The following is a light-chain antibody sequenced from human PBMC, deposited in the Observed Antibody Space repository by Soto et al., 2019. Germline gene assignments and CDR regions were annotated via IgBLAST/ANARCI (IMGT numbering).Light chain of an antibody. Sequence: EIVLTQSPATLSLSPGERATLSCRASQSVSSYLAVYQQKPGQAPRLLIYDASNRATGIPARFSGSGSGTDFTLTLSSLEPEDFAVYYFHQPSNGPPTFRGCTKGDI. CDR2: DAS. J-gene: IGKJ4*01. V-gene: IGKV3-11*01. CDR3: HQPSNGPPT. CDR1: QSVSSY.